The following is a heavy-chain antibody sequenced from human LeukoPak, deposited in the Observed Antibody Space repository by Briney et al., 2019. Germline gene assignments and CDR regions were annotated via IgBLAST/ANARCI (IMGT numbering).Heavy chain of an antibody. J-gene: IGHJ4*02. CDR1: GGSFSGYY. CDR3: ARDEQLADFDY. V-gene: IGHV4-34*01. D-gene: IGHD6-6*01. Sequence: SETLSLTCAVYGGSFSGYYWSWIRQPPGKGLEWIGEINHSGSTNYNPSLKSRVTISVDTSKNQFSLKLSSVTAADTAVYYCARDEQLADFDYWGQGTLVTVSS. CDR2: INHSGST.